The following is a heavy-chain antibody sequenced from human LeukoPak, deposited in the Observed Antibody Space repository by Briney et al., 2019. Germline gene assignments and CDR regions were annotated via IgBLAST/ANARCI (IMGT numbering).Heavy chain of an antibody. CDR3: AREGSYYYYDSSGYYCGLFDY. J-gene: IGHJ4*02. D-gene: IGHD3-22*01. V-gene: IGHV3-74*03. CDR1: GFNLSSYW. CDR2: INSDGSST. Sequence: GGSLRLSCEASGFNLSSYWMHWVRQAPGKGLVWVSRINSDGSSTMYADSVKGRLTISRDNAKNTLYLQMNSLRAEDTAVYYCAREGSYYYYDSSGYYCGLFDYWGQGTLVTVSS.